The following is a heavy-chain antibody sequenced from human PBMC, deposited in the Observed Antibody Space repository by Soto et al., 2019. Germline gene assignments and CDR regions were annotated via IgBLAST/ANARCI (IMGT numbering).Heavy chain of an antibody. CDR3: ARRHGPFDF. Sequence: QVQLQESGPGLVKPSETLSLTCTVSGGSISSYYWSWIRRPPGKGLEWIGYIYYSGSTSYNPSLKSRVTISVDTSKNQFSLKLSSVTAADTAVYYCARRHGPFDFWGQGTLVTVSS. CDR2: IYYSGST. CDR1: GGSISSYY. J-gene: IGHJ4*02. V-gene: IGHV4-59*01.